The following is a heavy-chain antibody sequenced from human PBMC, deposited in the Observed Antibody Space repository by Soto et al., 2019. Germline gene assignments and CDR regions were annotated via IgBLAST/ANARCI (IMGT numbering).Heavy chain of an antibody. J-gene: IGHJ4*02. CDR3: ARDLYRDSSSWYPLFDY. D-gene: IGHD6-13*01. CDR2: TYYRSKWYN. V-gene: IGHV6-1*01. Sequence: SPTLSLTCAISGDSVSSNSAAWNWIRQSPSRGLEWLGRTYYRSKWYNDYAVSVKSRITINPDTSKNQFSLQLNSVTPEDTAVYYCARDLYRDSSSWYPLFDYWGQGTLVTVSS. CDR1: GDSVSSNSAA.